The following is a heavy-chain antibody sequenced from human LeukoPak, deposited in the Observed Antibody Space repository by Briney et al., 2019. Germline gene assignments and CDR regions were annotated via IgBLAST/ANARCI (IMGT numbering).Heavy chain of an antibody. CDR2: INWNSGSI. CDR3: AKGGDYDILTGYYKDY. J-gene: IGHJ4*02. Sequence: PGGSLRLSCAASGFTFDDYAMHWVRQAPGKGLEWVSSINWNSGSIGYADSVKGRFTISRDNAKNSLYLQMNSLRAEDTALYYCAKGGDYDILTGYYKDYWGQGTWSPSPQ. CDR1: GFTFDDYA. D-gene: IGHD3-9*01. V-gene: IGHV3-9*01.